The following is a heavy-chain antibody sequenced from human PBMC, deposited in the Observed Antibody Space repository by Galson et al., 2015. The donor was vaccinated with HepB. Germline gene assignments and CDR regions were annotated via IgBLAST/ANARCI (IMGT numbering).Heavy chain of an antibody. D-gene: IGHD3-3*01. CDR1: GFTYSSYS. CDR2: ISSSSSTI. Sequence: SLRLSCAASGFTYSSYSMNWVRQAPGKGLEWVSYISSSSSTIYYADSVKGRFTISRDNAKNSLYLQMNSLRDEDTAVYYCARDRDYDFWSGLYYYYYYGMDVWGQGTTVTVSS. J-gene: IGHJ6*02. CDR3: ARDRDYDFWSGLYYYYYYGMDV. V-gene: IGHV3-48*02.